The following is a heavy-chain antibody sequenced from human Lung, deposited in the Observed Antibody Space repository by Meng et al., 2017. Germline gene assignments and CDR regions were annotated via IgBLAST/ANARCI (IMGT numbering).Heavy chain of an antibody. CDR3: ARGQKGYFDL. CDR1: GGSISSSNYY. CDR2: IYNSGST. V-gene: IGHV4-30-4*01. Sequence: QVQLQESRPGLVKPSQTLSLTCTVSGGSISSSNYYWSWIRQPPGKGLEWSGHIYNSGSTYYNPSLKSRITISVDTSKNQFSLKLSSVTAVDTAVYYCARGQKGYFDLWGRGTLVTVSS. J-gene: IGHJ2*01.